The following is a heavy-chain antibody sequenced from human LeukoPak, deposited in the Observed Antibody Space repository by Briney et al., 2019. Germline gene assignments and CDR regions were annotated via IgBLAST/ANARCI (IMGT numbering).Heavy chain of an antibody. CDR1: GFTFGDYS. Sequence: GGSLRLSCTASGFTFGDYSMSWFRQAPGKGLEWVGFIRSKAYGRTTDYAESVKGRFTISRDDSKSIAYQQMNSLKTEDTAVYYCTRDAEGFDYWGQGTLVTVSS. CDR2: IRSKAYGRTT. J-gene: IGHJ4*02. CDR3: TRDAEGFDY. V-gene: IGHV3-49*03.